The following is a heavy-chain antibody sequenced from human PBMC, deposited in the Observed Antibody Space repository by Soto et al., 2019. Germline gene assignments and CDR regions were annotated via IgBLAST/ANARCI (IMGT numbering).Heavy chain of an antibody. D-gene: IGHD3-22*01. Sequence: SVKVSCKASGGTFSSYAISWVRQAPGQGLEWMGGIIPIFGTANYAQKFQGRVTITADESTSTAYMELSSLRSEDTAVYYCARELGYYYDSSGYYPFDYWGQGTLVTVSS. V-gene: IGHV1-69*13. CDR2: IIPIFGTA. J-gene: IGHJ4*02. CDR1: GGTFSSYA. CDR3: ARELGYYYDSSGYYPFDY.